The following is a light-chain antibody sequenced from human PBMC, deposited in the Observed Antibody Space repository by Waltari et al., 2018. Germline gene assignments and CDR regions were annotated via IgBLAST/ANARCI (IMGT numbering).Light chain of an antibody. V-gene: IGLV4-69*01. CDR1: SGHSSNV. CDR3: QTGGHGTWV. CDR2: VNSDGSH. Sequence: QLVVTQSPSASASLGASVKLTCTLSSGHSSNVIAWLPQQPEKGPRYLMKVNSDGSHSRGDEIPDRFSGSSSGAERYLTIPSLQAEDEADYYCQTGGHGTWVFGGGTKLTVL. J-gene: IGLJ3*02.